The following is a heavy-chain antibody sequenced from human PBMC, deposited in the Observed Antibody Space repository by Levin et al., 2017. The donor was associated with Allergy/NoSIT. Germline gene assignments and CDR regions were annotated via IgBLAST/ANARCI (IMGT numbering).Heavy chain of an antibody. Sequence: GESLKISCAASGFTFSTYGMHWVRQAPGEGLEWVAVIWSNGKNKYYADSVEGRFTFSRDNFKNTLYLQMNSLRAEDTAVYYCVREKGPVDAFDSWGQGTMVTVSP. J-gene: IGHJ3*02. CDR3: VREKGPVDAFDS. CDR2: IWSNGKNK. V-gene: IGHV3-33*01. CDR1: GFTFSTYG.